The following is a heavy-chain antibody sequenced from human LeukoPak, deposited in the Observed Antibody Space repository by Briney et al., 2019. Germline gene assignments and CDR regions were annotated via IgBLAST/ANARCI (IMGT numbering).Heavy chain of an antibody. J-gene: IGHJ4*02. CDR1: GYSFTSYW. Sequence: GESLKISCKGSGYSFTSYWISWVRQMPGKGLEWMGRIDPSDSYTNYSPSFQGHVTISADKSISTAYLQWSSQKASDTAMYYCAREPGYYGSGSYYSYFDYWGQGTLVTVSS. D-gene: IGHD3-10*01. V-gene: IGHV5-10-1*01. CDR2: IDPSDSYT. CDR3: AREPGYYGSGSYYSYFDY.